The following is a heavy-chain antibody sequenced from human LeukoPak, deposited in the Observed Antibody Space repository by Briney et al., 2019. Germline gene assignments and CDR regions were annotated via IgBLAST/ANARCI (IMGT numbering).Heavy chain of an antibody. D-gene: IGHD3-3*01. CDR3: ARIPITKRAMDV. J-gene: IGHJ6*02. V-gene: IGHV4-39*01. Sequence: SETLSLTCSVSGDSIRSGDAYWGWIRQSPLKGLEWIASIYYVGSPHSNPSLNSRRVTMSVDTAKNQVSLKLPSVTAADTAVYYCARIPITKRAMDVWGQGTTVTVSS. CDR1: GDSIRSGDAY. CDR2: IYYVGSP.